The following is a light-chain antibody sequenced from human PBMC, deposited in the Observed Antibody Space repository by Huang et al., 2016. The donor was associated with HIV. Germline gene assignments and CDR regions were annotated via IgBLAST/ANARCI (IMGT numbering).Light chain of an antibody. CDR2: GAS. Sequence: EIVLTQSPGTLSLSPGERATLSCRASQRVSSSYLAWYQQKPGQTPRLLIYGASSRATGIPDRFSGSGSGTDFPLTISRLEPEDFAVYYCQQYGSSPPITFGQGTLLEIK. J-gene: IGKJ5*01. CDR1: QRVSSSY. V-gene: IGKV3-20*01. CDR3: QQYGSSPPIT.